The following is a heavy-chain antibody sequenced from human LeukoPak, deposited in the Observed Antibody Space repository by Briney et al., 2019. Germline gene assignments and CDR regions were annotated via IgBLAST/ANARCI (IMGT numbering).Heavy chain of an antibody. CDR1: GFTFSSYA. D-gene: IGHD3-22*01. Sequence: PGGSLRLSCAASGFTFSSYAMSWVRQAPGKGLEWVSAISGSGGSTYYADSVKGRFTISRDNSKNTLYLQMNSLRADDTAVYYCARDSSSGYYYGAHYWGQGTLVTVSS. CDR3: ARDSSSGYYYGAHY. J-gene: IGHJ4*02. V-gene: IGHV3-23*01. CDR2: ISGSGGST.